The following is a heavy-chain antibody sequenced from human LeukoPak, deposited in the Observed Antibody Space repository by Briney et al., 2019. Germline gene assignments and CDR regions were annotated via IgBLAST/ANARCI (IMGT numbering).Heavy chain of an antibody. Sequence: PSETLSLTCTVSGGSISSSSYYWGWIRQPPGKGLEWIGSIYYSGSTYYNPSLKSRVTISVDTSKNQFSLKLSSVTAADTAVYYCARHYGPSPLRYFDWLLPHAFDYWGQGTLVTVSS. J-gene: IGHJ4*02. CDR2: IYYSGST. CDR1: GGSISSSSYY. CDR3: ARHYGPSPLRYFDWLLPHAFDY. V-gene: IGHV4-39*01. D-gene: IGHD3-9*01.